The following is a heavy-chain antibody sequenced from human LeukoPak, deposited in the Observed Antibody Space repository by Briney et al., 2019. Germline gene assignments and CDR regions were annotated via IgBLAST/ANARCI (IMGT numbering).Heavy chain of an antibody. Sequence: ASVKVSCKASGYTFTSYDINWVRQATGQGLEWMGWMNPNSGDTGYAQKFQDRVTMTRNTSISTAYMELSSLRSDDTAVYYCARGPPNWGYDYWGPGTLVTVSS. J-gene: IGHJ4*02. CDR1: GYTFTSYD. V-gene: IGHV1-8*01. D-gene: IGHD7-27*01. CDR3: ARGPPNWGYDY. CDR2: MNPNSGDT.